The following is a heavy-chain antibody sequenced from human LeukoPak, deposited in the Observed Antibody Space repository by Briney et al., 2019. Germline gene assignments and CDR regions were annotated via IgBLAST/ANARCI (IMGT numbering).Heavy chain of an antibody. D-gene: IGHD1-26*01. CDR2: ISPDSDFT. CDR1: RYTFTAYY. V-gene: IGHV1-2*02. Sequence: ASVKVSCKPSRYTFTAYYIHWVRQAPGQGLEWMGWISPDSDFTKYAQKFQDRVTLTRDTSISTVYMELSRLRSDDTAMYFCARDIGVWDEKTFDYWGQGTLVTVSS. CDR3: ARDIGVWDEKTFDY. J-gene: IGHJ4*02.